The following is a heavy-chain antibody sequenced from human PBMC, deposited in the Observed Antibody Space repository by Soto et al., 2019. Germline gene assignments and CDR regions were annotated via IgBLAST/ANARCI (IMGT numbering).Heavy chain of an antibody. CDR3: ATEALGSGSYPTGAFDI. D-gene: IGHD3-10*01. J-gene: IGHJ3*02. Sequence: ASVKVSCKVSGYTLTELSMHWVRQAPGKGLEWMGGFDPEDGETIYAQKFQGRVTMTEDTSTDTAYMELSSLRSEDTAVYYCATEALGSGSYPTGAFDIWGQGTMVTVSS. V-gene: IGHV1-24*01. CDR1: GYTLTELS. CDR2: FDPEDGET.